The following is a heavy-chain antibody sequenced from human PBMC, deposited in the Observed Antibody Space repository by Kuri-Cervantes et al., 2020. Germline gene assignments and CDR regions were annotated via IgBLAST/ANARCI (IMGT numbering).Heavy chain of an antibody. D-gene: IGHD2-15*01. CDR1: GGSISSDNW. CDR2: IYHTESA. V-gene: IGHV4-4*02. CDR3: ARDGGLDGMDV. J-gene: IGHJ6*02. Sequence: SETLSLTCAVSGGSISSDNWWSWVRQPPGKGLEWIGEIYHTESANYNPSLRSRVTISINKSKSQFSLNLISVTAADTAVYYCARDGGLDGMDVWGQGTTVTVSS.